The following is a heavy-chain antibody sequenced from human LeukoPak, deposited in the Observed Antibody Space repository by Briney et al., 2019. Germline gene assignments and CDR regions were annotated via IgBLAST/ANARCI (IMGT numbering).Heavy chain of an antibody. D-gene: IGHD3-16*02. Sequence: QPGGSLRLSCAASGFTFSSYAMSWVRQAPGKGLEWVSAISGSGGSTYYADSVKGRSTISRDNSKNTLYLQMNSLRAEDTAVYYCAKGYYDYVWGSYRYTPDYWGQGTLVTVSS. CDR2: ISGSGGST. CDR1: GFTFSSYA. J-gene: IGHJ4*02. V-gene: IGHV3-23*01. CDR3: AKGYYDYVWGSYRYTPDY.